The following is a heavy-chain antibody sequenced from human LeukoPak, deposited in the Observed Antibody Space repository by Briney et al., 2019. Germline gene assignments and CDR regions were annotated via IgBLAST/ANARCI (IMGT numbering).Heavy chain of an antibody. Sequence: AGGSLRLSCAASGFTFSSYSMNWVRQAPGKGLEWVSFISSSSSYIYYADSVKGRFTISRDNAKNSLYLQMNSLRAEDTAVYYCARDPNGDYGSGSFGWKAYYYYYYYMDVWGKGTTVTVSS. J-gene: IGHJ6*03. D-gene: IGHD3-10*01. CDR2: ISSSSSYI. CDR3: ARDPNGDYGSGSFGWKAYYYYYYYMDV. V-gene: IGHV3-21*01. CDR1: GFTFSSYS.